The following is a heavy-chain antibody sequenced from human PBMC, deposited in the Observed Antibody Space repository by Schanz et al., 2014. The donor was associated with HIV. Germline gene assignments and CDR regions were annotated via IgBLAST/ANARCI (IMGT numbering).Heavy chain of an antibody. V-gene: IGHV3-72*01. CDR2: SSVKSDSYAT. J-gene: IGHJ6*02. D-gene: IGHD5-18*01. CDR3: RGYRFYYGVDF. CDR1: GFIFSDHF. Sequence: VQLVESGGGLVKPGGSLRLSCTTSGFIFSDHFMGWVRQAPGKGLEWVARSSVKSDSYATEYAASVTGRFTISRDDSKNSVYLQMNSLNIEDTAVYYCRGYRFYYGVDFRGQGTTVTVS.